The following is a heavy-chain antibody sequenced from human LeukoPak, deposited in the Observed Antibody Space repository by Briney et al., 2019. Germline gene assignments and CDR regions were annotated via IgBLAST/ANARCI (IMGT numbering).Heavy chain of an antibody. CDR2: ISSSSSTI. Sequence: GGSLRLSCAASGFTVSSYSMNWVRQAPGKGLEWVSYISSSSSTIYYADSVKGRFTISRDNAKNLLYLQMNSLRDEDTAVYYCARAFGLTDYWGQGTPVTVSS. CDR1: GFTVSSYS. D-gene: IGHD3/OR15-3a*01. CDR3: ARAFGLTDY. V-gene: IGHV3-48*02. J-gene: IGHJ4*02.